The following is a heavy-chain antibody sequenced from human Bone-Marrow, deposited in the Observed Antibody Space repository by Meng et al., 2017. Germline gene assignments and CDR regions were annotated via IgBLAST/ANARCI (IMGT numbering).Heavy chain of an antibody. CDR2: ISYDGSNK. CDR1: GFTFSSYG. V-gene: IGHV3-30*03. Sequence: QVQLVESGGGVVQPGRSLRLSCAASGFTFSSYGMHWVRQAPGKGLEWVAVISYDGSNKYYADSVKGRFTISRDNSKNTLYLQMNSLRAEDTAVYYCARWNGNTAYDYWGQGTLVTVSS. J-gene: IGHJ4*02. D-gene: IGHD1/OR15-1a*01. CDR3: ARWNGNTAYDY.